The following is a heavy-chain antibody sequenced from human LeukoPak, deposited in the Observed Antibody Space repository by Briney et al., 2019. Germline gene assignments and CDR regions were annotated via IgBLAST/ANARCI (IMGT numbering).Heavy chain of an antibody. D-gene: IGHD3-3*01. CDR2: ISGSGGST. Sequence: PGGSLRLSCAASGFTFSSYAMSWVRQAPGKGLEWVSAISGSGGSTYYADSVKGRFTISRDNSKNTLYLQMNSLRAEDTAVYYGAKDPSGYGYNWFDPWGQGTLVTVSS. J-gene: IGHJ5*02. CDR3: AKDPSGYGYNWFDP. CDR1: GFTFSSYA. V-gene: IGHV3-23*01.